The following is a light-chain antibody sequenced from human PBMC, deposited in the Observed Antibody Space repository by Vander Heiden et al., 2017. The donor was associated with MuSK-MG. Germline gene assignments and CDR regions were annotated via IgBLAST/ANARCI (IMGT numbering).Light chain of an antibody. CDR3: QAWDSSTTYV. CDR2: QDS. CDR1: KLGEKY. V-gene: IGLV3-1*01. Sequence: YELSQPPSVSVSPGQTASITCSTDKLGEKYASGDQQKPGQSPVLVIYQDSRRPSGIPERFSGSNSGNTATLTISGTQAMDEADYYCQAWDSSTTYVFGTGTKVTVL. J-gene: IGLJ1*01.